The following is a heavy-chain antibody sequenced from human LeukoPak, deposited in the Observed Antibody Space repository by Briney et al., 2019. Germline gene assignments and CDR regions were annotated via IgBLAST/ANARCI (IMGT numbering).Heavy chain of an antibody. J-gene: IGHJ6*03. Sequence: ASVKVSCKASGYTFTGYYMHWVRQAPGQGLEWMGWINPNSGGTNYAQKFQGRVTMTRDTSISTAYMELSRLRSDDTAVYYCARGSTDTAMLNYYYYYMDVWGKGTTVTVSS. CDR1: GYTFTGYY. CDR3: ARGSTDTAMLNYYYYYMDV. CDR2: INPNSGGT. V-gene: IGHV1-2*02. D-gene: IGHD5-18*01.